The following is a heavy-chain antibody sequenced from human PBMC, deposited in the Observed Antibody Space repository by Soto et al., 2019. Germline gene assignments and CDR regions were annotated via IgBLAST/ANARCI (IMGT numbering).Heavy chain of an antibody. CDR1: GYIFVNYG. CDR2: ISPYTGNT. V-gene: IGHV1-18*01. J-gene: IGHJ6*04. Sequence: QAQLVQSGDEVKKPGASVKVSCKASGYIFVNYGIAWVRQAPRQGLEWMGWISPYTGNTHSASKVQGRLTMTTDTSTSTAYMVLGSRTSDGPAVYSCGMVDNYVTPTPQDVWGKGTTVTVSS. D-gene: IGHD3-16*01. CDR3: GMVDNYVTPTPQDV.